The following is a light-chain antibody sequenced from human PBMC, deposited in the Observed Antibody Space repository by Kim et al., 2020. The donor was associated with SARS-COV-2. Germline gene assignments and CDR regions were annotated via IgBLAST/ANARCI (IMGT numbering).Light chain of an antibody. Sequence: EIVLTQSPGTLSLSPGERATLSCRANQSVSGTYLAWYQQKPGQAPRLLIYGTSNGATGIPDRFSGSGSGTDFTLTISRLEPEDFAIYYCHHYGNSPRSALGQGTRLEIK. CDR2: GTS. CDR1: QSVSGTY. V-gene: IGKV3-20*01. J-gene: IGKJ5*01. CDR3: HHYGNSPRSA.